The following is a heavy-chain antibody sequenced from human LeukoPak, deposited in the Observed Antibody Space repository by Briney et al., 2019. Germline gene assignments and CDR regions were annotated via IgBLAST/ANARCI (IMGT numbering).Heavy chain of an antibody. J-gene: IGHJ4*02. V-gene: IGHV4-39*01. CDR2: IYYSGTA. Sequence: SETLSLTCTVSGGSISTSDYYWGWIRQPPGKGLEWIGTIYYSGTAYYSPSLRSRVTISVDTSKNHFSLKLSSVTAADTAVYYCARLTGVRGVIDNWGQGTLVTVSS. CDR1: GGSISTSDYY. D-gene: IGHD3-10*01. CDR3: ARLTGVRGVIDN.